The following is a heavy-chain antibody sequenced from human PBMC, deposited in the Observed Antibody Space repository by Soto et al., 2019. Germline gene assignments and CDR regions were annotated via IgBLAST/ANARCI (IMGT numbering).Heavy chain of an antibody. Sequence: QVQLQQWGAGLLKPSETLSLTCAVYGGSFSGYYWSWIRQPPGKGLEWIGEINHSGSTNYNPSLKSRVTISVGTSKNQFSLKLSSVTASDTAVYYCARAGYSSSWSTYYYYYGMDVWGQGTTVTVSS. J-gene: IGHJ6*02. V-gene: IGHV4-34*01. CDR3: ARAGYSSSWSTYYYYYGMDV. CDR1: GGSFSGYY. CDR2: INHSGST. D-gene: IGHD6-13*01.